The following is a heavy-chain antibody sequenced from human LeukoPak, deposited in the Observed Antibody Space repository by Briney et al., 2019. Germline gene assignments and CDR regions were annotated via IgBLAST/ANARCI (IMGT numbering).Heavy chain of an antibody. Sequence: KPGGSLRLSCAASGFAFETYNMNWVRQAPGKGLEWVSSISFLSDHIYYADSVKGRFTISRDNAKNSLYLQMESLRVEDTAVYYCARETPRRGETRDGYRWGQGTLVTVSS. CDR1: GFAFETYN. J-gene: IGHJ4*02. D-gene: IGHD5-24*01. CDR3: ARETPRRGETRDGYR. CDR2: ISFLSDHI. V-gene: IGHV3-21*06.